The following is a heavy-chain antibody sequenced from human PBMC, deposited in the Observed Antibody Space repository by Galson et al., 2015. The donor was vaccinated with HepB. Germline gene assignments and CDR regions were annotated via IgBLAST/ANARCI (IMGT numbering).Heavy chain of an antibody. CDR1: GYTFTSYY. D-gene: IGHD1-26*01. CDR3: ARAWVGATLVHY. V-gene: IGHV1-46*01. J-gene: IGHJ4*02. CDR2: INPSGGST. Sequence: SVKVSCRASGYTFTSYYMHWVRQAPGQGLEWMGIINPSGGSTSYAQKFQGRVTMTRDTSTSTVYMELSSLRSEDTAVYYCARAWVGATLVHYWGQGTLVTVSS.